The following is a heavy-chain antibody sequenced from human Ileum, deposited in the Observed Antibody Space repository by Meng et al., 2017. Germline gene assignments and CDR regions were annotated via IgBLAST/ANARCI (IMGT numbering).Heavy chain of an antibody. CDR2: INGDSDNT. CDR3: ARYIGGFNS. D-gene: IGHD5-24*01. V-gene: IGHV1-3*01. CDR1: GYTFTDYA. Sequence: HVPSVQPPASVNRTASSGKVSRNTSGYTFTDYAMHWVRQAPRQRLEWIGCINGDSDNTKYSQKFQGRVTIIRDTSASTFYMELNSLRSEDSAVYYCARYIGGFNSWGQGTLVTVSS. J-gene: IGHJ5*02.